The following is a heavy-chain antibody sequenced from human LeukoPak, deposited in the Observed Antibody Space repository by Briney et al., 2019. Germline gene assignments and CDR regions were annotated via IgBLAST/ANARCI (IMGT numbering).Heavy chain of an antibody. Sequence: GGALRLSCAASGFTFSRYEMNWVRQAPGKGLEWVSYISSSGSTIYYADSVKGRFTISRDNAKNSLYLQMNSLRAEATAVYYCARGFSGSFAFDIWGQGTMVTVSS. CDR3: ARGFSGSFAFDI. CDR1: GFTFSRYE. V-gene: IGHV3-48*03. D-gene: IGHD3-10*01. CDR2: ISSSGSTI. J-gene: IGHJ3*02.